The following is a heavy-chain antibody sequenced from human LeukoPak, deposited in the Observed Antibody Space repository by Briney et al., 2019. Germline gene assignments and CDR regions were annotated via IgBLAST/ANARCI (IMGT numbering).Heavy chain of an antibody. CDR3: AKDMDHDYDDYGFDY. Sequence: GGSLRLSCTASGFTFSSYWMSWVRQAPGKGLEWVANIKQDGSEKYYVDSVKGRFTISRDNAKNSLYLQMNSLRAEDTAVYYCAKDMDHDYDDYGFDYWGQGTLVTVSS. CDR1: GFTFSSYW. CDR2: IKQDGSEK. J-gene: IGHJ4*02. D-gene: IGHD4-17*01. V-gene: IGHV3-7*01.